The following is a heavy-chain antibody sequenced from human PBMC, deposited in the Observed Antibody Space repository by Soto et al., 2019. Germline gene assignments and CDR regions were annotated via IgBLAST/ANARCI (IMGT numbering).Heavy chain of an antibody. D-gene: IGHD2-15*01. J-gene: IGHJ4*02. CDR2: ISVSGGST. CDR1: GFTFSNYA. CDR3: AKDAGSVCSGGSCYFQALDS. Sequence: GSLRLSWAASGFTFSNYAMSWVRQAPGRGLEWVSGISVSGGSTYYADSVKGRFTISRDNSKNTLYVQMNSLRVDDTAVYYCAKDAGSVCSGGSCYFQALDSWGQGTLVTVS. V-gene: IGHV3-23*01.